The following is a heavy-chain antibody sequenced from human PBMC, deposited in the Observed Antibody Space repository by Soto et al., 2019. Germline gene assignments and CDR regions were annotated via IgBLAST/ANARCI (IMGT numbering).Heavy chain of an antibody. CDR3: ARVREGSAGNYYYYGMDV. J-gene: IGHJ6*02. V-gene: IGHV1-69*06. Sequence: SVKVSCKASGCTFSSYAISWVRQAPGQGLEWMGGIIPIFGTANYAQKFQGRVTITADKSTSTAYMELSSLRSEDTAVYYCARVREGSAGNYYYYGMDVWGQGTTVTVSS. CDR1: GCTFSSYA. CDR2: IIPIFGTA.